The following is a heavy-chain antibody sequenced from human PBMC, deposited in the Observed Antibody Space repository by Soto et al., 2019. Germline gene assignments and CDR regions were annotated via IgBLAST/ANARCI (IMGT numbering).Heavy chain of an antibody. D-gene: IGHD2-2*01. V-gene: IGHV3-23*01. J-gene: IGHJ4*02. CDR2: ISGSGGST. CDR3: AKGPVVPAAIPTYFDY. CDR1: GFTFSSYA. Sequence: PGGSLRLSCAASGFTFSSYAMSWVRQATGKGLEWVSTISGSGGSTYYADSVKGRFTISRDNSKNTLYLHMNSLRAEDTALYYCAKGPVVPAAIPTYFDYWGQGTLVTVSS.